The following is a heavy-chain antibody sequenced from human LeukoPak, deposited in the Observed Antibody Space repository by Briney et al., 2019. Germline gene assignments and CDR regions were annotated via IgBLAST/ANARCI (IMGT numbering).Heavy chain of an antibody. D-gene: IGHD3-10*01. CDR2: IKQDGSEK. CDR3: ARGGTMVRAAFKY. Sequence: GGSLRLSCAASGFTFSSYWMSWVRQAPGKGLEWVANIKQDGSEKYYVDSVKGRFTISRDNAKNSLYLQMNSLRAEDTAVYYCARGGTMVRAAFKYWGQGTLVTVSS. CDR1: GFTFSSYW. J-gene: IGHJ4*02. V-gene: IGHV3-7*04.